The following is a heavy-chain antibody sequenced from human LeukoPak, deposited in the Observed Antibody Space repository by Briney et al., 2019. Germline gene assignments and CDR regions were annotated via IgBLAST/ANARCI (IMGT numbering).Heavy chain of an antibody. CDR3: AKWGPHYDFWSGYFDY. Sequence: GGSLRLSCAASGFTFSSYAMGWVRQAPGKGLEWVSAISGSGGSTYYADSVKGRFTISRDNSKNTLYLQMNSLRAEDTAVYYCAKWGPHYDFWSGYFDYWGQGTLVTVSS. J-gene: IGHJ4*02. CDR1: GFTFSSYA. CDR2: ISGSGGST. V-gene: IGHV3-23*01. D-gene: IGHD3-3*01.